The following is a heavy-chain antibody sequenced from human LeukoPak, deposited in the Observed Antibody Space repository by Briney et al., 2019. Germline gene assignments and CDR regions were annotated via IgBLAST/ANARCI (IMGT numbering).Heavy chain of an antibody. CDR1: GFTFSSYW. V-gene: IGHV3-7*04. CDR2: IKQDGSEK. D-gene: IGHD3-9*01. Sequence: GGSLRLSCAASGFTFSSYWMSWVRQAPGKGLEWVANIKQDGSEKYYVDSVKGRFTISRGNAKNSLYLQMNSLRAEDTAVYYCARGGTYYDILTGYYTAWYFDYWGQGTLVTVSS. J-gene: IGHJ4*02. CDR3: ARGGTYYDILTGYYTAWYFDY.